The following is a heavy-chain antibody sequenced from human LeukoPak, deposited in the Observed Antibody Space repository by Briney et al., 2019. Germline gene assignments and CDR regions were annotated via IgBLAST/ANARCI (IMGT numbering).Heavy chain of an antibody. CDR2: ISGSGGST. Sequence: ETLSLTCAVSGGSISSSNWWSWVRQAPGKGLEWVSAISGSGGSTYYADSVKGRFTISRDNSKNTLYLQMNSLRAEDTAVYYCAKDQWEDCSGGSCYPRGSDYWGQGTLVTVSS. D-gene: IGHD2-15*01. J-gene: IGHJ4*02. V-gene: IGHV3-23*01. CDR3: AKDQWEDCSGGSCYPRGSDY. CDR1: GGSISSSN.